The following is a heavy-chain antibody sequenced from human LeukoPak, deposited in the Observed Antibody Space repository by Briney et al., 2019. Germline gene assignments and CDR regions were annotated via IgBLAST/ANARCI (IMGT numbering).Heavy chain of an antibody. Sequence: SETLSLTCAVYGGSFSGYYWSWIRQPPGKGLEWIGKVNHGGSTTYKPSLKSRVAVSIDTPKHQFSLWLRSVTAADTAVYYCARGESGSSYGDYFDYWGQGTLVIVSS. CDR1: GGSFSGYY. CDR2: VNHGGST. CDR3: ARGESGSSYGDYFDY. J-gene: IGHJ4*02. D-gene: IGHD1-26*01. V-gene: IGHV4-34*01.